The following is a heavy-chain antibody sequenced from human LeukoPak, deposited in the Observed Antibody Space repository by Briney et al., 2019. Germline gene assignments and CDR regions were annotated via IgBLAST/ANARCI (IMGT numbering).Heavy chain of an antibody. CDR1: GGSISTYY. D-gene: IGHD3-22*01. Sequence: SETLSLTCIVSGGSISTYYWSWIRQPPGKGLEWIGYIYYTGSTNYNPSLKSRVTTSVDTSKNQFSLKLSSVTAADTAVYYCARAPYYHDSSGYYYGQFDYWGQGTLVTVSS. J-gene: IGHJ4*02. CDR3: ARAPYYHDSSGYYYGQFDY. V-gene: IGHV4-59*01. CDR2: IYYTGST.